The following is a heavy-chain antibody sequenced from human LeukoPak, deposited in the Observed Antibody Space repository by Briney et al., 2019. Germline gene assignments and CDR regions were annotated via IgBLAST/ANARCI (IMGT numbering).Heavy chain of an antibody. CDR1: GGSISSGGYY. D-gene: IGHD3-10*01. V-gene: IGHV4-31*03. CDR2: IYYSGST. Sequence: SQTLSLACTVSGGSISSGGYYWSWIRQHPGKGLEWIGYIYYSGSTYYNPSLKSRVTISVDTSKNQFSLKLSSVTAADTAVYYCARSFSGSYYNVGLGWFDPWGQGTLVTVSS. J-gene: IGHJ5*02. CDR3: ARSFSGSYYNVGLGWFDP.